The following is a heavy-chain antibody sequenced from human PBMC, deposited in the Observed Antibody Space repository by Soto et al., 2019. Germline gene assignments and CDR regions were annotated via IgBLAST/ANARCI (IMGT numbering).Heavy chain of an antibody. CDR1: GGSISSGVYS. D-gene: IGHD3-16*01. Sequence: SGTLSLTCAVSGGSISSGVYSWSWIRQPPGKGLEWIGYIYHSGSTYYNPSLKSRVTISVDRPKNQFSLKLSSVTAADTAVYNCARDVVGVGGDYVWNWFDPWGQGTLVTVSS. V-gene: IGHV4-30-2*01. CDR2: IYHSGST. J-gene: IGHJ5*02. CDR3: ARDVVGVGGDYVWNWFDP.